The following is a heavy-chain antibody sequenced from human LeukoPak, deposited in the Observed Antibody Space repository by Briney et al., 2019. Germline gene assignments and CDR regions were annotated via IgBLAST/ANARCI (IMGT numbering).Heavy chain of an antibody. V-gene: IGHV3-15*01. J-gene: IGHJ4*02. CDR1: GFTVSSNY. Sequence: GGSLRLSCAASGFTVSSNYTSWVRQAPGKGLEWVGRIKSKTDGGTTDYAAPVKGRFTISRDDSKNTLYLQMNSLKTEDTAVYYCTTSPLIVVVIGKYYFDYWGQGTLVTVSS. CDR3: TTSPLIVVVIGKYYFDY. D-gene: IGHD3-22*01. CDR2: IKSKTDGGTT.